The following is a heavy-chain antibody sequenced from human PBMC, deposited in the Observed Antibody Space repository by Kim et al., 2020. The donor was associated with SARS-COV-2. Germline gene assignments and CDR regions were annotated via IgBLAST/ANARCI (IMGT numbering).Heavy chain of an antibody. Sequence: SETLSLTCTVSGGSISSGDDYWSWIRQPPGKGLEWIGYIYYSGSTYYNPSLKSRVTISVDTSKNQFSLKLSSVTAADTAVYYCAREGRRITIFGVVINAFDIWGQGTMVTVSS. CDR2: IYYSGST. V-gene: IGHV4-30-4*01. D-gene: IGHD3-3*01. CDR3: AREGRRITIFGVVINAFDI. CDR1: GGSISSGDDY. J-gene: IGHJ3*02.